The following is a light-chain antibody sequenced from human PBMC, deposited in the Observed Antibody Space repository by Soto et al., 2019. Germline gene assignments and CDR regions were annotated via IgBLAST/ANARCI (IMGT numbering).Light chain of an antibody. Sequence: QSALTQPASVSGSPGQSITISCTGTSSDVGGYNYVSWYQQHPGNAPKLMIYEVSNRPSGVSTRFSGSKSGNTASLTISGLQAEDEADYYCSSYTISSTVVFGGGTKLTVL. V-gene: IGLV2-14*01. CDR3: SSYTISSTVV. J-gene: IGLJ2*01. CDR2: EVS. CDR1: SSDVGGYNY.